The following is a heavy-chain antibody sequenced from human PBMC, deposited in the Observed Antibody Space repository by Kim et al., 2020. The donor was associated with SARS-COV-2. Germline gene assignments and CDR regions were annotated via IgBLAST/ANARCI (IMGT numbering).Heavy chain of an antibody. V-gene: IGHV1-24*01. J-gene: IGHJ6*02. CDR1: GYTLTELS. CDR2: FDPEDGET. CDR3: ATELDYDILTGYYHYYGMDV. Sequence: ASVKVSCKVSGYTLTELSMHWVRQAPGKGLEWMGGFDPEDGETIYAQKFQGRVTMTEDTSTDTAYMELSSLRSEDTAVYYCATELDYDILTGYYHYYGMDVWGQGTTVTVSS. D-gene: IGHD3-9*01.